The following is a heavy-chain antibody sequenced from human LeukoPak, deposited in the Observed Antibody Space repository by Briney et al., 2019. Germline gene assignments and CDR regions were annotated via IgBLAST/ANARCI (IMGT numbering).Heavy chain of an antibody. CDR2: IYHDART. J-gene: IGHJ4*02. CDR1: GFTVSSSY. D-gene: IGHD5-12*01. V-gene: IGHV3-53*01. Sequence: GGSLGLSCVASGFTVSSSYMTWVRQAPGKGLEWVSVIYHDARTDYADSVKGRFTISRDNSKNTVCLQMNSLRAEDTAVYYCARPRRIGYSTFDYWGQGILVTVSS. CDR3: ARPRRIGYSTFDY.